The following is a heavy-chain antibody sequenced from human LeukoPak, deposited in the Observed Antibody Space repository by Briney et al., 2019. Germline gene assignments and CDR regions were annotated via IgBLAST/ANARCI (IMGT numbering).Heavy chain of an antibody. V-gene: IGHV3-7*01. Sequence: GGSLRLSCAASGFTFSSYWMSWVRQAPVKGLEWVANIKQDGSEKYYVDSVKGRFTISRDNAKNSLYLQMNSLRAEDTAVYYCARDFLENWELLHQGYFDYWGQGTLVTVSS. CDR2: IKQDGSEK. CDR1: GFTFSSYW. D-gene: IGHD1-26*01. J-gene: IGHJ4*02. CDR3: ARDFLENWELLHQGYFDY.